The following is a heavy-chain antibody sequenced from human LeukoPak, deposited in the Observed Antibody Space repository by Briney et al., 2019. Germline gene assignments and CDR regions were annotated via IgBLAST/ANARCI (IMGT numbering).Heavy chain of an antibody. J-gene: IGHJ4*02. V-gene: IGHV4-31*03. Sequence: PSETLSLTCTVSGGSISSGVYYWSWIRQHPGKGLEWMGYIFYTGRVSYNPSLKSRITISVDSTRNHFSLEVNSVTAADTAVYYCARGWSDGRATYCSSTSCYRPVLIGVWGQGTLVTVSS. CDR2: IFYTGRV. D-gene: IGHD2-2*01. CDR3: ARGWSDGRATYCSSTSCYRPVLIGV. CDR1: GGSISSGVYY.